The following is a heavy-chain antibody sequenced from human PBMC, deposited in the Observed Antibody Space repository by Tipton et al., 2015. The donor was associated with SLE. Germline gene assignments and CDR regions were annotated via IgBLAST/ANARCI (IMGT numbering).Heavy chain of an antibody. CDR3: ARSMVQGVMGYYYGMDV. Sequence: LVQSGAEVKVSCKASGYTFTSYDINWVRQATGQGLEWMGWMNPNSGNTGYAQKFQGRVTMTRNTSISTAYMELSSLRSEDTAVYYCARSMVQGVMGYYYGMDVWGQGTTVTVSS. CDR2: MNPNSGNT. J-gene: IGHJ6*02. D-gene: IGHD3-10*01. CDR1: GYTFTSYD. V-gene: IGHV1-8*01.